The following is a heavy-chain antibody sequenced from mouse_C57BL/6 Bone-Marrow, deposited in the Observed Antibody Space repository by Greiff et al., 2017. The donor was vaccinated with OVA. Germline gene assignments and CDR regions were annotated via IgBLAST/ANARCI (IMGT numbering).Heavy chain of an antibody. V-gene: IGHV7-3*01. D-gene: IGHD5-1*01. CDR2: IRNKANGYTT. CDR3: ASSTLYYFDY. CDR1: GFTFTDYY. J-gene: IGHJ2*01. Sequence: DVMLVESGGGLVQPGGSLSLSCAASGFTFTDYYMSWVRQPPGKALEWLGFIRNKANGYTTEYSASVKGRFTISRDNSQSILYLQMNALRAEDSATYYCASSTLYYFDYWGQGTTLTVSS.